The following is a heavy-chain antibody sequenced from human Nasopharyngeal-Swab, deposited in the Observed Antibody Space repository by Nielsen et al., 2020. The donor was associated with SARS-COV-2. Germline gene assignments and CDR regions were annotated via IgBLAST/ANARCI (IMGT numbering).Heavy chain of an antibody. J-gene: IGHJ4*02. CDR3: ARDYDRWLVFDY. D-gene: IGHD6-19*01. CDR1: GGSISSSSYY. Sequence: SETLSLTCTVSGGSISSSSYYWGWIRQPPGKGLEWIGSIYYSGSTYYNPSLKNRVTISVDTSKNQFSLKLSSVTAADTAVYYCARDYDRWLVFDYWGQGTLVTVSS. CDR2: IYYSGST. V-gene: IGHV4-39*07.